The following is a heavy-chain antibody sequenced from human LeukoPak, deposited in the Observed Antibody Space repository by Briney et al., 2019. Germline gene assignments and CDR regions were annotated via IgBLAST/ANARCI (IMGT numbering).Heavy chain of an antibody. CDR3: ARGGRYCSGGSCYPIWFDP. J-gene: IGHJ5*02. V-gene: IGHV4-4*02. CDR1: GGSISSSNW. Sequence: SETLSLTCAVSGGSISSSNWWSWVRQPPGKGLEWIGEIYHSGSTNYNPSLKSRVTISVDKSKNQFSLKLSSVTAADTAVYYCARGGRYCSGGSCYPIWFDPWGQGTLVTVSS. D-gene: IGHD2-15*01. CDR2: IYHSGST.